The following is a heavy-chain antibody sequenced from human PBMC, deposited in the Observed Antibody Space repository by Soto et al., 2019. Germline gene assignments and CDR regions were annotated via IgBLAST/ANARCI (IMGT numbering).Heavy chain of an antibody. V-gene: IGHV4-59*12. Sequence: SETLSLTCTVSGGSMIAYYWNWMRQPPGKGLQWIGYTYYSGSTNYNPSLKSRVTISVDTSKNQFSLKLSSVTAADTAVYYCARGKKHVLRFLEWSSPYGMDVWGQGTTVTVSS. CDR2: TYYSGST. CDR3: ARGKKHVLRFLEWSSPYGMDV. D-gene: IGHD3-3*01. J-gene: IGHJ6*02. CDR1: GGSMIAYY.